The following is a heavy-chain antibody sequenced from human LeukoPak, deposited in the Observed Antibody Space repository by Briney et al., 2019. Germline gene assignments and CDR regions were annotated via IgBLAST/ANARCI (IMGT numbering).Heavy chain of an antibody. CDR3: AREHSSSSGKVFDH. V-gene: IGHV1-2*02. J-gene: IGHJ4*02. D-gene: IGHD6-6*01. CDR2: INPNSGGT. CDR1: GYTFPGYY. Sequence: GASVKVSCKASGYTFPGYYMHWVRQAPGQGLEWMGWINPNSGGTNYAQKFQGRVTMTRDTSISTAYMELSRLRSDDTAVYYCAREHSSSSGKVFDHWGQGTLVTVSS.